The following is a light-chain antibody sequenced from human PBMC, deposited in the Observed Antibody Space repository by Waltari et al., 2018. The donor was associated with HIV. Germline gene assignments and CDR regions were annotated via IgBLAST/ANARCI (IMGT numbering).Light chain of an antibody. CDR1: ALPKQF. CDR3: QSADSTGTYPDV. CDR2: KDN. J-gene: IGLJ1*01. Sequence: SYELTQPPPVSVSPGQTARITCSGDALPKQFADWYQQKPGQAPVLVIYKDNERPSGIPERFSGSSSGTTVTLTISGVQTEDEADYYCQSADSTGTYPDVFGPGTKVTVL. V-gene: IGLV3-25*03.